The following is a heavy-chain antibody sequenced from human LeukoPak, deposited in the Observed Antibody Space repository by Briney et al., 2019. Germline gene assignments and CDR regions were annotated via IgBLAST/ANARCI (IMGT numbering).Heavy chain of an antibody. Sequence: PSETLSLTCSVSGGFLSSYDWNWIRQSAGKGLEWIGRIYPSGTTNYNPSLKSRVTVSLDTSKNHFSLNLSSVTAADTAMYYCAREEFWNGGGCSFDSWGQGALVTVSS. J-gene: IGHJ4*02. CDR1: GGFLSSYD. V-gene: IGHV4-4*07. CDR2: IYPSGTT. CDR3: AREEFWNGGGCSFDS. D-gene: IGHD2-15*01.